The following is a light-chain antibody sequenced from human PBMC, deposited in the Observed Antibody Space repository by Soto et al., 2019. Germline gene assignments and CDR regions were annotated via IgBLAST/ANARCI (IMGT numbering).Light chain of an antibody. CDR2: EVS. CDR1: SSDFGSFNY. V-gene: IGLV2-14*01. Sequence: QSALTQPSSVSGSPGQSITISCTGTSSDFGSFNYVSWFQQYPGKAPKLMIFEVSNRHSGVSIRFSGAKSCHTASLTSSGPQSENDADYYGITNTIRGTLGFGGGTKLNV. J-gene: IGLJ3*02. CDR3: ITNTIRGTLG.